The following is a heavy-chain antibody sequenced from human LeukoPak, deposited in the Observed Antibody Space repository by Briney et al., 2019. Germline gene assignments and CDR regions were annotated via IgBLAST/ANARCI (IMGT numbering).Heavy chain of an antibody. CDR3: ARDRYYGSGSYYNAFDI. CDR2: IWYDGSKK. D-gene: IGHD3-10*01. Sequence: GRSLRLSCAASGFTFSSYGMHWVRQAPGKGLEWVAVIWYDGSKKYYADSVKGRFTISRDNSKNKLYLQMNSLRAEDTAVYYCARDRYYGSGSYYNAFDIWGQGTMVTVSS. CDR1: GFTFSSYG. V-gene: IGHV3-33*01. J-gene: IGHJ3*02.